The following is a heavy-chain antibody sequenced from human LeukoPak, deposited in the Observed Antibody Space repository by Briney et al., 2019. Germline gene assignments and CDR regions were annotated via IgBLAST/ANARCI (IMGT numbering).Heavy chain of an antibody. Sequence: GGSLRPSCAGSGYPFNAYGLNWVRQAPGKGLEWVSSISSSSEYIYYADSVRGRFTISRDNAHNSLYLQMDSLRAEDTAIYYCARRRDYSHHVALYYDMDVWGNGTTVTVSS. CDR3: ARRRDYSHHVALYYDMDV. D-gene: IGHD4-11*01. J-gene: IGHJ6*03. V-gene: IGHV3-21*01. CDR2: ISSSSEYI. CDR1: GYPFNAYG.